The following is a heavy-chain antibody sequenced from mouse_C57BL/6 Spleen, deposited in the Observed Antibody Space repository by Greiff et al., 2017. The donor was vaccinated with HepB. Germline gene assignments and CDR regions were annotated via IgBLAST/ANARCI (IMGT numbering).Heavy chain of an antibody. Sequence: VQLQQSGAELVKPGASVKISCKASGYAFSSYWMNWVKQRPGKGLEWIGQIYPGDGDTNYNGKFKGKATLTADKSSSTAYMQLSSLTSEDSAVYFCARRGTTVVATNAMDYWGQGTSVTVSS. CDR1: GYAFSSYW. J-gene: IGHJ4*01. CDR3: ARRGTTVVATNAMDY. CDR2: IYPGDGDT. V-gene: IGHV1-80*01. D-gene: IGHD1-1*01.